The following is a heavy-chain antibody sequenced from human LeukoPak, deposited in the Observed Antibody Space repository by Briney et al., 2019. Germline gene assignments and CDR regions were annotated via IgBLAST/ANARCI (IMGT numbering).Heavy chain of an antibody. Sequence: GASVKVSCKASGYTFTGYYMHWVRQAPGQGLEWMGWINPNSGGTNYAQKFQGRVTMTRDTSISTAYMELSRLRSDDTAVYYCARDSQYYDILTGYYELVYWGQGTLVTVSS. CDR1: GYTFTGYY. D-gene: IGHD3-9*01. CDR2: INPNSGGT. J-gene: IGHJ4*02. CDR3: ARDSQYYDILTGYYELVY. V-gene: IGHV1-2*02.